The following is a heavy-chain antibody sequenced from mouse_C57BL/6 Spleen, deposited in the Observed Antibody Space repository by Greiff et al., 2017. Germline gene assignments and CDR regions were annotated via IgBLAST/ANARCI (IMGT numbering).Heavy chain of an antibody. Sequence: QVHVKQSGAELARPGASVKMSCKASGYTFTSYTMHWVKQRPGQGLEWIGDINPSSGYTKYNQKFKGKATLTADKSSSTAYMQLSSLTSEDSAVYYCARKDNGGYALDYWGQGTSVTVSS. CDR2: INPSSGYT. CDR1: GYTFTSYT. J-gene: IGHJ4*01. CDR3: ARKDNGGYALDY. V-gene: IGHV1-4*01.